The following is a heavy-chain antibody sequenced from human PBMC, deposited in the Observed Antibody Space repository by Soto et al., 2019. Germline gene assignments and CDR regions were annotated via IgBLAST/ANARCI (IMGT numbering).Heavy chain of an antibody. CDR1: GGSISSYY. D-gene: IGHD4-17*01. CDR2: IYYSGST. CDR3: ARVDYTTVVTH. J-gene: IGHJ4*02. V-gene: IGHV4-59*01. Sequence: SETLSLTCTVSGGSISSYYWSWIRQPPGKGLEWIGYIYYSGSTNYNPSLKSRVTISVDTSKNQFSLKLSSVTAADTTVYYCARVDYTTVVTHWGQGTLVTVSS.